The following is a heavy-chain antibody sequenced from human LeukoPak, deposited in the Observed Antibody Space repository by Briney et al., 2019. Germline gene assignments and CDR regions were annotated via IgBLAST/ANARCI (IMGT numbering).Heavy chain of an antibody. D-gene: IGHD3-10*01. Sequence: SGTLSLTCTVSGGSISSYYWSWIRQPAGKGLEWIGRIYTSGSTNYNPSLKSRVTMSVDTSKNQFSLKLSSVTAADTAVYYCAREDGITMVRGPPFFDYWGQGTLVTVSS. CDR2: IYTSGST. CDR3: AREDGITMVRGPPFFDY. J-gene: IGHJ4*02. V-gene: IGHV4-4*07. CDR1: GGSISSYY.